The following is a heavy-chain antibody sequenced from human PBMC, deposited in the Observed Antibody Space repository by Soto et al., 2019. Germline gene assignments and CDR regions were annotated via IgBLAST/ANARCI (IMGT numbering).Heavy chain of an antibody. J-gene: IGHJ4*02. CDR2: IYYSGST. CDR1: GGSISSGDYY. Sequence: KTSETLSLTCTVSGGSISSGDYYWSWIRQPPGKGLEWIGYIYYSGSTYYNPSLKSRVTISVDTSKNQFSLKLSSVTAADTAVYYCARANLLEWLSPTFDYWGQGTLVTVSS. CDR3: ARANLLEWLSPTFDY. V-gene: IGHV4-30-4*01. D-gene: IGHD3-3*01.